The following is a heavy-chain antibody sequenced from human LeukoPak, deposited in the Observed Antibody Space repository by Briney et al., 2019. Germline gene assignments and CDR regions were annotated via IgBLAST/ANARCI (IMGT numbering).Heavy chain of an antibody. CDR2: INHSGST. CDR1: GGSFSGYY. J-gene: IGHJ4*02. CDR3: ARGRDADGVEARKFDY. D-gene: IGHD5-24*01. V-gene: IGHV4-34*01. Sequence: SETLSLTCAVYGGSFSGYYWSWIRQPPGKGLEWIGEINHSGSTNYNPSLKSRVTISVDTSKNQFSLKLSSVTAADTAVYYCARGRDADGVEARKFDYWGQGTLVTVSS.